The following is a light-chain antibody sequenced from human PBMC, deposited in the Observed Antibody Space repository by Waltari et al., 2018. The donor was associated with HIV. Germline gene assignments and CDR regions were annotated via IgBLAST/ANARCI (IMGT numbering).Light chain of an antibody. CDR2: KDS. Sequence: SYELTQPPSVSVSPGQTARITCSGDALPKQYAHRYQQKPGQAPVVVIYKDSERPSRIPERFSGSSSGTTVTLTISGVQAEDEADYYCHSADISGTHRVFGGGTKLTVL. CDR1: ALPKQY. CDR3: HSADISGTHRV. V-gene: IGLV3-25*03. J-gene: IGLJ3*02.